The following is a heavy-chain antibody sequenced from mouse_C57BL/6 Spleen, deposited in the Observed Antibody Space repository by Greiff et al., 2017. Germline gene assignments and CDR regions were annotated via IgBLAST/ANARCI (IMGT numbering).Heavy chain of an antibody. CDR3: ARHYYGSSYGNYYAMDY. V-gene: IGHV1-82*01. D-gene: IGHD1-1*01. Sequence: VQLQQSGPELVKPGASVKISCKASGYAFSSSWMNWVKQRPGKGLEWIGRIYPGDGDTNYNGKFKGKATLTADKSSSTAYMQLSSLTSEVSAVYFCARHYYGSSYGNYYAMDYWGQGTSVTVSS. CDR1: GYAFSSSW. CDR2: IYPGDGDT. J-gene: IGHJ4*01.